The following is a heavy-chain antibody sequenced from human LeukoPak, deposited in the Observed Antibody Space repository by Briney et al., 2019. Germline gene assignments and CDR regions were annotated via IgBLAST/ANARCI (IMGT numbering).Heavy chain of an antibody. J-gene: IGHJ4*02. CDR3: ARDPRTVRI. D-gene: IGHD1-1*01. Sequence: GGSLRLSCAASGFTFSSYWMSWVRQAPGKGLEWPSYISGNSGDTNYADSVKGRFTISRDNAKNSLYLQMNSLRVEDTAVYYCARDPRTVRIWGQGTLVTVSS. V-gene: IGHV3-21*05. CDR2: ISGNSGDT. CDR1: GFTFSSYW.